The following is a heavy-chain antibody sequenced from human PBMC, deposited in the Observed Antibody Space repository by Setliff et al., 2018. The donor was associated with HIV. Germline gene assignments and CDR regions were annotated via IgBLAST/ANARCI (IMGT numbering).Heavy chain of an antibody. D-gene: IGHD4-17*01. Sequence: GGSLRLSCAASGFTFSDHYMDWVRQAPGKGLEWVSGINNRGDRTDYADSVKGRFTISRDNSKNTLYLQMNSLRAEDTAVYYCAKVGDYGGNSGIYYFDYWGQGTLVTVSS. CDR3: AKVGDYGGNSGIYYFDY. J-gene: IGHJ4*02. V-gene: IGHV3-23*01. CDR2: INNRGDRT. CDR1: GFTFSDHY.